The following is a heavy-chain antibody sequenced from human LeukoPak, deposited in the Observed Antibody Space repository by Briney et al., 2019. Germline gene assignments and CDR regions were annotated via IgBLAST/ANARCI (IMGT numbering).Heavy chain of an antibody. V-gene: IGHV4-34*01. CDR3: ARIPYNWNYRVSHWFDP. CDR2: INHSGST. D-gene: IGHD1-7*01. CDR1: GGSFSGYY. Sequence: SETLSLTCAVYGGSFSGYYWSWIRQPPGKGLEWIGEINHSGSTNYNPSLKSRVTISVDTSKNQFSLKLSSVTAADTAVYYCARIPYNWNYRVSHWFDPWGQGTLVTVSS. J-gene: IGHJ5*02.